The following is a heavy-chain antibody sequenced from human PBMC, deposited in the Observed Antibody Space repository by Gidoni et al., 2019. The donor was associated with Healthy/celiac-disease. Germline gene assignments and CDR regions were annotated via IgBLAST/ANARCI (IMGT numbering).Heavy chain of an antibody. CDR1: GGTFSSYA. CDR3: ARDKGYMIVDAFDI. J-gene: IGHJ3*02. Sequence: QVQLVQSGAEVKKPGSSVKVSCKASGGTFSSYAISWVRQAPGQGLEWMGRIIPILGIANYAQKFQGRVTITADKSTSTAYMELSSLRSEDTAVYYCARDKGYMIVDAFDIWGQGTMVTVSS. V-gene: IGHV1-69*04. D-gene: IGHD3-22*01. CDR2: IIPILGIA.